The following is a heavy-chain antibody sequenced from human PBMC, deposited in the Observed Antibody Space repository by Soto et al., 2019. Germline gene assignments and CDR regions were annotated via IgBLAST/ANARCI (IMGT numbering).Heavy chain of an antibody. Sequence: EVQLVESGGGSAQPGGSLRLSCAASGFTFSSRWMHWVRQDPGKGLQWVSRIRHDGAVSNYADFVGGRFTISRDNTKNTLHLQMNSLRAEDTAVYFCAADLVAGSGSLGHWGQGTLVTVSS. CDR3: AADLVAGSGSLGH. J-gene: IGHJ4*02. CDR1: GFTFSSRW. V-gene: IGHV3-74*01. CDR2: IRHDGAVS. D-gene: IGHD3-10*01.